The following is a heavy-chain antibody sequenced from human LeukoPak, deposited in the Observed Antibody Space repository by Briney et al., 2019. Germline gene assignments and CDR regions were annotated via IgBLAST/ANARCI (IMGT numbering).Heavy chain of an antibody. V-gene: IGHV4-34*01. CDR1: GESFSGYY. J-gene: IGHJ4*02. CDR3: ASGRGIFAVVHFDY. D-gene: IGHD3-3*01. CDR2: INHSGRT. Sequence: SETLSLTCAVSGESFSGYYWNWTRLPPGKGVEWFGGINHSGRTNYNPSLKSRVTISVDTSKNQFSLKLSSMTAADTAVYYCASGRGIFAVVHFDYWGQGTLVTVSS.